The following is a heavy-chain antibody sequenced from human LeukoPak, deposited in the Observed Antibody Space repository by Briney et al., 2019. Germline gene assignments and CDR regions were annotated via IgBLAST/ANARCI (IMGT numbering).Heavy chain of an antibody. D-gene: IGHD3-3*01. Sequence: GGSLRLSCAASGFTFDDYAMHWVRQAPGKGLEWVSGISWNGGSIGYADSVKGRFTISRDNAKNSLYLQMNSLRAEDMALYYCAKDNSAGGYDFWSGYYSYFDYWGQGTLVTVSS. CDR2: ISWNGGSI. CDR1: GFTFDDYA. V-gene: IGHV3-9*03. CDR3: AKDNSAGGYDFWSGYYSYFDY. J-gene: IGHJ4*02.